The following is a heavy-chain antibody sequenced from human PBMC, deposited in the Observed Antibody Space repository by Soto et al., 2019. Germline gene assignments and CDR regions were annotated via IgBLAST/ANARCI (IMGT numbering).Heavy chain of an antibody. CDR3: ASTSPYGSGSPRVAHAQPKYYYYGMDV. CDR1: GFTFSSYS. CDR2: ISSSSSTI. J-gene: IGHJ6*02. V-gene: IGHV3-48*01. D-gene: IGHD3-10*01. Sequence: GGSLRLSCAASGFTFSSYSMNWVRQAPGKGLEWVSYISSSSSTIYYADSVKGRFTISRDNAKNSLYLQMNSLRSEDTAVYYCASTSPYGSGSPRVAHAQPKYYYYGMDVWGQGTTVTVSS.